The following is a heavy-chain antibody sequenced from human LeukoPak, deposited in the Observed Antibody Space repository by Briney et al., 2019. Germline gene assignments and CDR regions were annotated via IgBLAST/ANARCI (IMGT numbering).Heavy chain of an antibody. V-gene: IGHV1-69*05. J-gene: IGHJ5*02. Sequence: ASVKVACKTSGGTFNNSAISWVRQAPGQGLEWLGGIMPLFGTAGYAQKFQGRVTITKDESTRTVYLELTSLTSDDTAVYYCARDVHGDYGSGWFDPWGQGTLVSVSS. CDR1: GGTFNNSA. D-gene: IGHD4-17*01. CDR2: IMPLFGTA. CDR3: ARDVHGDYGSGWFDP.